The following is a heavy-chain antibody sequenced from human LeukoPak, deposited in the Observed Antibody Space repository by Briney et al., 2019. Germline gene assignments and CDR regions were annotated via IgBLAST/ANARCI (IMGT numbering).Heavy chain of an antibody. CDR3: ARVQWELPQGGGAFDI. CDR2: IYYSGST. D-gene: IGHD1-26*01. CDR1: GGSISSSHW. V-gene: IGHV4-4*02. J-gene: IGHJ3*02. Sequence: SETLSLTCAVSGGSISSSHWWSWVRQPPGKGLEWIGSIYYSGSTYYNPSLKSRVTISVDTSKNQFSLKLSSVTAADTAVYYCARVQWELPQGGGAFDIWGQGTMVTVSS.